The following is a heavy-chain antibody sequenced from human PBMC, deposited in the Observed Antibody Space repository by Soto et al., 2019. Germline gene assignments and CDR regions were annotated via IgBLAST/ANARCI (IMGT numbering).Heavy chain of an antibody. CDR3: ARGDHDYGDLYYFDY. J-gene: IGHJ4*02. CDR2: IYYSGST. D-gene: IGHD4-17*01. CDR1: GGSISSYY. Sequence: SETLSLTCTVSGGSISSYYWSWIRQPPEKGLEWIGYIYYSGSTNYNPSLKSRVTISVDTSKNQFSLKLSSVTAADTAVYYCARGDHDYGDLYYFDYWGQGTLVTVSS. V-gene: IGHV4-59*08.